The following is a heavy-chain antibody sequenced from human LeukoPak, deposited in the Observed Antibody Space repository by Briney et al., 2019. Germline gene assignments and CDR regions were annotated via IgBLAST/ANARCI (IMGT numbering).Heavy chain of an antibody. Sequence: PSETLSLTCTVPGGSISNYYWSWIRQPPGKGLEWIGYIYYSGSTNYNPSLRSRVTISVDSSKNQFSLKLSSVTAADTAVCYCARGGGWYDSWGQGTLVTVSS. CDR3: ARGGGWYDS. CDR2: IYYSGST. D-gene: IGHD4-23*01. V-gene: IGHV4-59*01. J-gene: IGHJ5*01. CDR1: GGSISNYY.